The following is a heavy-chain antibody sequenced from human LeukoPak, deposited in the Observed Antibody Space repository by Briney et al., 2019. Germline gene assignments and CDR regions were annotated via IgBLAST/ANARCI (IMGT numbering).Heavy chain of an antibody. V-gene: IGHV4-59*01. CDR1: GGSISSYY. D-gene: IGHD3-10*02. J-gene: IGHJ4*02. CDR2: IYYSGST. CDR3: ARVIYGRVY. Sequence: SETLSLTCTVSGGSISSYYWSWIRQPPGKGLEWIGYIYYSGSTNYNPSLKSRVTMSVDTSKNQFSLKLSSVTAADTAVYYCARVIYGRVYWGQGTLVTVSS.